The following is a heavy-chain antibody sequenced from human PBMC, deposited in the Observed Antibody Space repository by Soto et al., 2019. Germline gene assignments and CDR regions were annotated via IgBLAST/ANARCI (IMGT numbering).Heavy chain of an antibody. Sequence: PGESLKISCNGSGYSFTSYWISWVRQMPGKGLEWMGRIDPSDSYTNYSPSFQGHVTISADKSISTAYLQWSSLKASDTAMYYCARGESFGELVYGMDVWGQGTTVTVSS. CDR1: GYSFTSYW. D-gene: IGHD3-10*01. CDR2: IDPSDSYT. CDR3: ARGESFGELVYGMDV. J-gene: IGHJ6*02. V-gene: IGHV5-10-1*01.